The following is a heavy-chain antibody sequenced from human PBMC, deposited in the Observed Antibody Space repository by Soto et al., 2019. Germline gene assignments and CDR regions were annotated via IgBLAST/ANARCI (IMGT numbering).Heavy chain of an antibody. CDR1: GGSFSGYY. CDR2: INHSGST. J-gene: IGHJ4*02. D-gene: IGHD4-17*01. Sequence: SETLSLTCAVYGGSFSGYYWSWIRQPPGKGLEWIGEINHSGSTNYNPSLKSRVTISEDTSKNQFSLKLSSVTAADTAVYYCARGWATLTRSFDYWGQGTLVTVSS. V-gene: IGHV4-34*01. CDR3: ARGWATLTRSFDY.